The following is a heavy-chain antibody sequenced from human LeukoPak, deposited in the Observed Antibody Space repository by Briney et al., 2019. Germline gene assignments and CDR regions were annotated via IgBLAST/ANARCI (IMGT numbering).Heavy chain of an antibody. CDR1: GYTFITSG. V-gene: IGHV1-18*01. CDR2: ISPFNGKT. CDR3: ARESAFRSSWYQYYFDY. Sequence: GASVKVSCKASGYTFITSGITWVRQAPGHGLKWMGWISPFNGKTRFAEEFQDRLTMTTDTPTRTAYMELSSLSSEDTAVYYCARESAFRSSWYQYYFDYWGQGTLVTVSS. D-gene: IGHD6-13*01. J-gene: IGHJ4*02.